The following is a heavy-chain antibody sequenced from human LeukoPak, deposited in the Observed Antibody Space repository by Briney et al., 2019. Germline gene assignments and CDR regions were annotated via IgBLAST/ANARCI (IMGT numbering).Heavy chain of an antibody. D-gene: IGHD4-17*01. V-gene: IGHV3-48*03. CDR3: ATLTVASSFDY. CDR2: VSSSGGTR. J-gene: IGHJ4*02. CDR1: GFAFSVYE. Sequence: GGSLRLSCAASGFAFSVYEMYWVRQAPGKGLEWVSYVSSSGGTRYYADSVKGRFTISRDNAKNSLYLQMNSLRAEDTAVYYCATLTVASSFDYWGQGTLVTVSS.